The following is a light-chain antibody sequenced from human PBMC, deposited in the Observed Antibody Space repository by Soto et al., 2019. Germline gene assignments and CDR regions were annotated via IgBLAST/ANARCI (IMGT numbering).Light chain of an antibody. CDR1: QSITDW. CDR3: QQYNSYST. V-gene: IGKV1-5*03. CDR2: RAS. J-gene: IGKJ1*01. Sequence: DIQMTQSPSTLSASVGDRVTVGFRASQSITDWLAWYQQKPGKAPKLLIYRASGLESGVPSRFSGSGSGTEFTLTISSLQPDDFATYYCQQYNSYSTFGQGTKVDIK.